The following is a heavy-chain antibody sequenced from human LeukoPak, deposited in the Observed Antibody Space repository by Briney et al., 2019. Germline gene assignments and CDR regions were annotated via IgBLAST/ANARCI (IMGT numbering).Heavy chain of an antibody. Sequence: GGSLRLSCSGSGFTFSSYGMSWVRQAPGKGLEWVSGISGSGGSTFYADSVKGRFTISRDNSKNTLYLQMNSLRAEDTAVYYCVRDPLAAHLILDFWGQGTLVTVSS. D-gene: IGHD6-6*01. CDR3: VRDPLAAHLILDF. V-gene: IGHV3-23*01. J-gene: IGHJ4*02. CDR1: GFTFSSYG. CDR2: ISGSGGST.